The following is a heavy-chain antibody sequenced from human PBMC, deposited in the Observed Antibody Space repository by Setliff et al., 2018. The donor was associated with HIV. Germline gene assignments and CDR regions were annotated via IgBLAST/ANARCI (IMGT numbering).Heavy chain of an antibody. CDR3: ARLLEGPDYSSDFRYFDWFPDV. Sequence: PSETLSLTCTISGVYISNYHWGWIRQPPGRGLEWIGSIHTTGSPKNNPSLQSRVSISIDMAKSLFSLELSSVTAADTAVYYCARLLEGPDYSSDFRYFDWFPDVWGQGTPVTVSS. CDR1: GVYISNYH. D-gene: IGHD3-9*01. J-gene: IGHJ4*02. CDR2: IHTTGSP. V-gene: IGHV4-4*08.